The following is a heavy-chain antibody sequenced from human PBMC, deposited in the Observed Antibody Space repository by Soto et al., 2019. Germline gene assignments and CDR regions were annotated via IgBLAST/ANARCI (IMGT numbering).Heavy chain of an antibody. J-gene: IGHJ4*02. D-gene: IGHD1-1*01. CDR1: GGTFNDYT. CDR2: IIPMRGIT. V-gene: IGHV1-69*02. CDR3: ARNDPFDS. Sequence: QVPLVQSGAEVKKPGSSVRVSCKASGGTFNDYTVTWVRQAPGQGLEWMGRIIPMRGITTYAQNFQGRVALTVDKSQSTAYMELSSLRFEDTAMYFCARNDPFDSWGQGTLVTVSS.